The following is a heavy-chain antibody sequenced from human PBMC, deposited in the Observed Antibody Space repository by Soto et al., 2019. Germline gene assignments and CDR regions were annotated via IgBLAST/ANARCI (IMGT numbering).Heavy chain of an antibody. D-gene: IGHD6-13*01. CDR3: VKDESINWYSGHFRH. CDR1: GFTFDDYA. Sequence: LRLSCAASGFTFDDYAMHWVRQVPGKGLEWVSGINWNSGSIGYGDSVKGRFAISRDNAKNSLHLQMNSLSAEDTAFYYCVKDESINWYSGHFRHWGQGTLVTVSS. J-gene: IGHJ1*01. CDR2: INWNSGSI. V-gene: IGHV3-9*01.